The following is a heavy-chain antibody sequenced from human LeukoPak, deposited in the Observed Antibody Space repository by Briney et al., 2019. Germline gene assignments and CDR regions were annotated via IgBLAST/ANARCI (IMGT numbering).Heavy chain of an antibody. CDR3: AKDDAGLPDY. V-gene: IGHV3-30*18. Sequence: GGSLRLSCAASGYTFINYGMHWVRQAPGKGLEWVAIISYDGSKVFYGDFVKGRFTISRDDSKDTVYLQMNSLRVEDRAVYYCAKDDAGLPDYWGQGTLVTVSS. D-gene: IGHD2-15*01. J-gene: IGHJ4*02. CDR2: ISYDGSKV. CDR1: GYTFINYG.